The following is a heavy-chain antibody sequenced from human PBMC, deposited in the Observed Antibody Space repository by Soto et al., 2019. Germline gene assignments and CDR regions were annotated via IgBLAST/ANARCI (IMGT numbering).Heavy chain of an antibody. CDR3: AEDRTVTTSRAEYFQH. CDR2: ISGSGGST. J-gene: IGHJ1*01. CDR1: GFTFSSYA. V-gene: IGHV3-23*01. Sequence: GGSLRLSCAASGFTFSSYAMSWVRQAPGKGLEWVSAISGSGGSTYYADSVKGRFTISRDNSKNTLYLQMNSLRAEDTAVYYCAEDRTVTTSRAEYFQHWGQGTLVTVSS. D-gene: IGHD4-17*01.